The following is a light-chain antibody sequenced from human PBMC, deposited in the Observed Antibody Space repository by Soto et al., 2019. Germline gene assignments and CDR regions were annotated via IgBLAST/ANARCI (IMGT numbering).Light chain of an antibody. Sequence: DNQMATSPWHPLASVGDSVIITRRASQSISSWLAWYQQKPGKAPKLLIYKASSLESGVPSRFSGSGSGTEFTLTICSLQPDDFATYYCQQDNSYTNRFAEGTKVDI. CDR1: QSISSW. V-gene: IGKV1-5*03. J-gene: IGKJ1*01. CDR2: KAS. CDR3: QQDNSYTNR.